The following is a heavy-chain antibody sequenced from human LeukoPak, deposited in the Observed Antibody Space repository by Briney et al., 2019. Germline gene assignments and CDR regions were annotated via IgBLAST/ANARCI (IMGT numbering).Heavy chain of an antibody. V-gene: IGHV1-2*02. CDR3: AREFPGGLSGRGNYMDV. CDR2: INPSSGGA. D-gene: IGHD1-26*01. CDR1: GYTFTGYY. J-gene: IGHJ6*03. Sequence: ASMKVSCKASGYTFTGYYMHWVRQAPGQGLEWMGWINPSSGGANYAQKFQGRVTMTSDTSITTAYMELSRLRADDTAVYYCAREFPGGLSGRGNYMDVWGKGTTVTISS.